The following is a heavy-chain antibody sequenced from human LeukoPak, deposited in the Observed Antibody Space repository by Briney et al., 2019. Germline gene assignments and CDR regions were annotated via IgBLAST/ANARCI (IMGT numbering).Heavy chain of an antibody. D-gene: IGHD3-10*01. CDR3: ARLGLWFGENDY. Sequence: GGSLRLSCAASGFTFSSSAMNWVRQAPGKGLEWVSSISSSSNYIYYADSVKGRFTISRDNAKNSLYLQMNSLRAEDTAVYYCARLGLWFGENDYWGQGTLVTVSS. J-gene: IGHJ4*02. V-gene: IGHV3-21*01. CDR2: ISSSSNYI. CDR1: GFTFSSSA.